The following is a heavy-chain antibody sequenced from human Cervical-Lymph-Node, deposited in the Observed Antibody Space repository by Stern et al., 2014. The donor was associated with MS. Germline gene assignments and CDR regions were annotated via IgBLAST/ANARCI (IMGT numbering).Heavy chain of an antibody. CDR3: AKDGVVGGGESADWYFDL. CDR1: GFIFKNYA. Sequence: EVQLVQSGGGLVQPGGSLRLSCAASGFIFKNYAMNWVRQAPGKGLEWVSVISGSDGTIYYADSVKGRFTISRDNSKSTLYLQMNSLRAEDTALYYCAKDGVVGGGESADWYFDLWGRGTLVTVSS. CDR2: ISGSDGTI. J-gene: IGHJ2*01. V-gene: IGHV3-23*04. D-gene: IGHD2-21*01.